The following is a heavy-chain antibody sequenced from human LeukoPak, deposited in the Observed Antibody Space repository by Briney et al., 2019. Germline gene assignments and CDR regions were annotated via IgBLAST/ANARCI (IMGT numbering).Heavy chain of an antibody. V-gene: IGHV3-49*03. Sequence: PGWSLRLSCTGSGFTFGDYALSWFRQAPGKGLDWVGFIRSKPHAETAEYAASVRGRFTISRDDSATVAYLQMNSLKIEDTAMYYCSRVRYDTRGRFDIWGQGTMVTVSP. D-gene: IGHD3-16*01. CDR1: GFTFGDYA. CDR2: IRSKPHAETA. CDR3: SRVRYDTRGRFDI. J-gene: IGHJ3*02.